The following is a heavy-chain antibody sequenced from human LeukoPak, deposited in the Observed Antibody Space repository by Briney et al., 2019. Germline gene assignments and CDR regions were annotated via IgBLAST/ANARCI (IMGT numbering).Heavy chain of an antibody. CDR3: ARQGPYDFWSGYYIFDY. J-gene: IGHJ4*02. CDR2: INPYNGNT. CDR1: GYTFTNYA. V-gene: IGHV1-18*01. D-gene: IGHD3-3*01. Sequence: ASVKVSCKASGYTFTNYAITWVRLAAGQGLEWMGWINPYNGNTNYAQNLQGRATMTTDTSTSTAYMELRSLRSDDTAVYYCARQGPYDFWSGYYIFDYWGQGVVVTVSS.